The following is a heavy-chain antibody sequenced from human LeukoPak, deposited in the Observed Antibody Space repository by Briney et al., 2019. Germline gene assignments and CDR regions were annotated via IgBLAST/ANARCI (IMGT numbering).Heavy chain of an antibody. J-gene: IGHJ3*02. Sequence: PGGSLRPSCAASGFTVSSNYMSWVRQAPGKGLEWVSVIYSGGIYNDGTTNYGDSVKGRFTISRDNSKNTLYLQMNSLRAEDTAVYYCARRELLGYSYGLRTFNIWGQGTTVTVSS. CDR1: GFTVSSNY. CDR3: ARRELLGYSYGLRTFNI. CDR2: IYSGGIYNDGTT. V-gene: IGHV3-66*04. D-gene: IGHD5-18*01.